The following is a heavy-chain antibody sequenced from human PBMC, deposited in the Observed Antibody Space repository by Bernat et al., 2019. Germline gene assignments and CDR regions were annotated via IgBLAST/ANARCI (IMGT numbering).Heavy chain of an antibody. J-gene: IGHJ4*02. V-gene: IGHV1-3*01. CDR1: GYTFTSYA. D-gene: IGHD6-19*01. CDR3: ARDSSGHHLIFDY. CDR2: INAGNGNT. Sequence: QVQLVQSGAEVKKPGASVKVSCNASGYTFTSYAMHWVRQAPGQRHEWMGWINAGNGNTKYSQKFQGRVTITRDTSASTAYMELSSLRSEDTAVYYCARDSSGHHLIFDYWGQGTLVTVSS.